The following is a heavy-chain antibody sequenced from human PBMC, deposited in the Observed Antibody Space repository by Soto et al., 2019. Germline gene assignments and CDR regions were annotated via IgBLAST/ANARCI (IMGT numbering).Heavy chain of an antibody. Sequence: QVQLVQSGAEVKKPGASVKVSCKASGYTFTSYYMHWVRQAPGQGLEWMGIINPSGGSTSYAQKFQGRVTMTRGRSTSPVYLELSSLGSEDTAVYYCARIYGSGSRSFDFWGQGTLVTVSS. D-gene: IGHD3-10*01. J-gene: IGHJ4*02. V-gene: IGHV1-46*03. CDR1: GYTFTSYY. CDR2: INPSGGST. CDR3: ARIYGSGSRSFDF.